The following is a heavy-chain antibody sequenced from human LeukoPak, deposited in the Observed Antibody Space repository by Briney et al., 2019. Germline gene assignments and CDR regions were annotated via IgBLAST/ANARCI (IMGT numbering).Heavy chain of an antibody. D-gene: IGHD2-15*01. CDR1: GGTFSSYA. Sequence: EASVKVSCKASGGTFSSYAISWVRQAPGQGLEWMGGIIPIFGTANYAQKFQGRVTITTDESTSTAYMELSSLRSEDTAVYYCASAPIPPRLPPVSWPDSRPYYYYSYYMDVWGKGTTVTVSS. CDR3: ASAPIPPRLPPVSWPDSRPYYYYSYYMDV. J-gene: IGHJ6*03. V-gene: IGHV1-69*05. CDR2: IIPIFGTA.